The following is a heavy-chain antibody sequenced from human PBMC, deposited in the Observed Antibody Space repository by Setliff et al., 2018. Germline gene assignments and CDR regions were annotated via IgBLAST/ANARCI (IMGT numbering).Heavy chain of an antibody. CDR1: GGSISRSSYY. J-gene: IGHJ4*02. CDR3: AREGGGSGWTPDS. Sequence: PSETLSLTCTVSGGSISRSSYYWGWIRQSPGKGLEWIGFIYYNGRSDHNPSFQSRVTMSVDRSKNQFSLNLRAMTAADTAVYYCAREGGGSGWTPDSWGQGTLVTVSS. D-gene: IGHD6-19*01. CDR2: IYYNGRS. V-gene: IGHV4-61*05.